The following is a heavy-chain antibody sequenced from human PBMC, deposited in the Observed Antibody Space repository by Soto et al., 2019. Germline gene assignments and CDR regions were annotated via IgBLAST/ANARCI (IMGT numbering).Heavy chain of an antibody. CDR1: GFTFSSFW. CDR2: ASPDGTST. D-gene: IGHD4-17*01. V-gene: IGHV3-74*01. CDR3: TRHGSGDYFLFDP. Sequence: EVQLVESGGGLVQPGGSLRLSCAASGFTFSSFWMHWVRQAPGKGLEWVSRASPDGTSTSYADSVKGRFTISRDNAKNTLFMQMNSLRAEDTAVYYCTRHGSGDYFLFDPWGQGTLVPVFS. J-gene: IGHJ5*02.